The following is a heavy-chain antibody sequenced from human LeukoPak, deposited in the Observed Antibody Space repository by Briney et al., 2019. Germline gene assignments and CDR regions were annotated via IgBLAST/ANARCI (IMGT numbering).Heavy chain of an antibody. V-gene: IGHV3-30*18. CDR1: GFTFSTYW. D-gene: IGHD6-19*01. CDR3: AKGAVAGTVFDY. J-gene: IGHJ4*02. Sequence: SGGSLRLSCAASGFTFSTYWMSWVRQAPGKGLEWVAVISYDGSNKYYADSVKGRFTISRDNSKNTLYLQMNSLRAEDTAVYYCAKGAVAGTVFDYWGQGTLVTVSS. CDR2: ISYDGSNK.